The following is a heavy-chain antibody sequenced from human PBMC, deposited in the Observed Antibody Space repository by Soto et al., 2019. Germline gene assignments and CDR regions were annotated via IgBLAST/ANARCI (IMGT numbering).Heavy chain of an antibody. Sequence: QVQLQESGPGLVKPSETLSLTCAVSGDSISSYYCMWIRQPPGKGLESIVYLYYGRSANHNPSLQTRXPXSXXTPTNQSSLRLSSMTAADTAVYYCALRSMAVVPEYWGQGTLVTVSS. CDR1: GDSISSYY. J-gene: IGHJ4*02. CDR3: ALRSMAVVPEY. D-gene: IGHD3-22*01. V-gene: IGHV4-59*01. CDR2: LYYGRSA.